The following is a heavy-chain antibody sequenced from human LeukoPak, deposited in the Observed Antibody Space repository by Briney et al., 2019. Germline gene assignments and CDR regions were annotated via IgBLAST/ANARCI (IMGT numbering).Heavy chain of an antibody. CDR2: ISYSGSP. CDR3: ARGPHCSSTSCYSEYFHH. CDR1: GASISSGGYY. D-gene: IGHD2-2*01. J-gene: IGHJ1*01. V-gene: IGHV4-31*03. Sequence: SETLSLTCTVSGASISSGGYYWSWIRQHPGKGLEWIGYISYSGSPYYNPSLKSRVTISVDTSRNQFSLKLNSVTAADTAVYYCARGPHCSSTSCYSEYFHHWGQGTLVTVSS.